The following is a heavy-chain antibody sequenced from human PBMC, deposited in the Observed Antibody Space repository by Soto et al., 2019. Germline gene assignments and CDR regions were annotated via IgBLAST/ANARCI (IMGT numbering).Heavy chain of an antibody. D-gene: IGHD3-10*02. Sequence: SXKVSYKASGGTXNDYACRLVRQAPGQGLEWMGGIIPIFRSSNFAQKFQVRLTIFAYASAVKAYMELSSLRSDHTSIYYCAKDVGFQQHLFVFDLWGQGTLGTVSS. CDR1: GGTXNDYA. J-gene: IGHJ4*02. CDR2: IIPIFRSS. V-gene: IGHV1-69*13. CDR3: AKDVGFQQHLFVFDL.